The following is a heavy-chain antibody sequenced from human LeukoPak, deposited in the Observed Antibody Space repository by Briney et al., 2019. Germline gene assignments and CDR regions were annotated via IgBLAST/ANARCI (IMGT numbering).Heavy chain of an antibody. Sequence: GSLRLSCAASGFTFSDYYMSWIRQAPGKGLEWVSYIISSGSTIYYADSVKGRFTISRDNAKNSLYLQMNSLRAEDTAVYYCARVYRGFTYFDYWGQGTLVTVSS. V-gene: IGHV3-11*01. D-gene: IGHD1-26*01. CDR3: ARVYRGFTYFDY. CDR2: IISSGSTI. CDR1: GFTFSDYY. J-gene: IGHJ4*02.